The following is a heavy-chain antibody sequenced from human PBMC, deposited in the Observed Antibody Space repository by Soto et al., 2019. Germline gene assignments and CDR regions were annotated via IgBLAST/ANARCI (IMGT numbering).Heavy chain of an antibody. V-gene: IGHV3-23*01. J-gene: IGHJ4*02. CDR3: AKDVYYYDSSGYLRFDY. Sequence: PGGSLRLSCAASGFTFSSYAMSWVRQAPGKGLEWVSAISGSGGSTYYADSVKGRFTISRDNSKNTLYLQMNSLRAEDTAVYYCAKDVYYYDSSGYLRFDYWGPGTLVSVSS. CDR2: ISGSGGST. D-gene: IGHD3-22*01. CDR1: GFTFSSYA.